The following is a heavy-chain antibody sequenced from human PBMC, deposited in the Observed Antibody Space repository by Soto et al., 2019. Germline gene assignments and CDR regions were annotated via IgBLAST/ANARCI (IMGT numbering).Heavy chain of an antibody. Sequence: QVQLMQPGGEVKKPGASVKISCKASGYTFSDYGINWVRQAPGQGLEWMGWISAHNRNTNYAQNLQGRVTMTIDSSTTTAYMELRSPTSDATAVYYCARVFTMLRERGMDVWGQGTTVTVSS. D-gene: IGHD3-10*01. CDR3: ARVFTMLRERGMDV. V-gene: IGHV1-18*04. CDR2: ISAHNRNT. J-gene: IGHJ6*02. CDR1: GYTFSDYG.